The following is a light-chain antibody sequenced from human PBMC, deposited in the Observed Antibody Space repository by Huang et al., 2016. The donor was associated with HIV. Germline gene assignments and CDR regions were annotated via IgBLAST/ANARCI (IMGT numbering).Light chain of an antibody. V-gene: IGKV3-20*01. J-gene: IGKJ2*01. CDR2: GAS. Sequence: EIVLTQSPGTLSLSPGERATLSCRASQSVSSYLAWYQQKPGQAPRLLIYGASSRATGIPDRFSGSGSGTDSTLTISRLEPEDFAVYYCQQYNNLRYTFGQGTKLEIK. CDR1: QSVSSY. CDR3: QQYNNLRYT.